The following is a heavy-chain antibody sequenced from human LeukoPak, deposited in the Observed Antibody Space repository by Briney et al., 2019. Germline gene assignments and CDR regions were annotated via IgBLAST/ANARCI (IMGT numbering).Heavy chain of an antibody. CDR2: ISGSGGST. CDR3: AKEVYCSSTSCYAPVSWFDP. V-gene: IGHV3-23*01. CDR1: GFTFSSYA. D-gene: IGHD2-2*01. Sequence: PGGSLRLSCAASGFTFSSYAMSCVRQAPGKGLEWVSAISGSGGSTYYADSVKGRFTISRDNSKNTLYLQMNSLRAEDTAVYYCAKEVYCSSTSCYAPVSWFDPWGQGTLVTVSS. J-gene: IGHJ5*02.